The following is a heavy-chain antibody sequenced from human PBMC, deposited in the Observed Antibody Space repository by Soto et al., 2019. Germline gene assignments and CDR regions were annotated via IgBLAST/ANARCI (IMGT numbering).Heavy chain of an antibody. CDR3: AREKRYCSGGSCWDYYYGMDV. J-gene: IGHJ6*02. Sequence: ASVKVSCKASGYTFTSYYMHWVRQAPGQGLEWMGIINPSGGSTSYAQKFQGRVTMTRDTSTSTVYMELSSLRSEDTAVYYCAREKRYCSGGSCWDYYYGMDVWGQGTTGTVSS. V-gene: IGHV1-46*01. D-gene: IGHD2-15*01. CDR2: INPSGGST. CDR1: GYTFTSYY.